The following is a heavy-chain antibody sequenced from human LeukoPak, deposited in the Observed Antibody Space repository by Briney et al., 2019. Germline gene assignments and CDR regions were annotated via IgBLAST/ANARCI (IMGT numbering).Heavy chain of an antibody. V-gene: IGHV4-4*07. CDR1: GESISGFY. CDR3: ARDRYYYDSSARYFDY. J-gene: IGHJ4*02. CDR2: IHTSGST. D-gene: IGHD3-22*01. Sequence: SETLSLTCTVSGESISGFYWTWIRQPPGKGLEWIGRIHTSGSTNYSPSLKSRVTMSVDTSKNQFSLKLSSVTAADTAVYYCARDRYYYDSSARYFDYWGQGTLVTVSS.